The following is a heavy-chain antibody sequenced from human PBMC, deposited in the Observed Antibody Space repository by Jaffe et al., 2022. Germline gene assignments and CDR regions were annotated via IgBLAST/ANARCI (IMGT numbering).Heavy chain of an antibody. CDR2: ISWDGGST. D-gene: IGHD6-6*01. CDR3: AKDMSSSSIMEAFDI. CDR1: GFTFDDYT. V-gene: IGHV3-43*01. J-gene: IGHJ3*02. Sequence: EVQLVESGGVVVQPGGSLRLSCAASGFTFDDYTMHWVRQAPGKGLEWVSLISWDGGSTYYADSVKGRFTISRDNSKNSLYLQMNSLRTEDTALYYCAKDMSSSSIMEAFDIWGQGTMVTVSS.